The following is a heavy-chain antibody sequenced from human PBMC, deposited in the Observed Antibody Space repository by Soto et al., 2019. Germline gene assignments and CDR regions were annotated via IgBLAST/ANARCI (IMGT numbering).Heavy chain of an antibody. Sequence: ASVKVSCKASGYTFTSYGISWVRQAPGQGLEWMGWISAYNGNTNYAQKLQGRVTMTTDTSTSTAYMELRSLRSDDTAVYYCARGVVVPAAKGPHYYYYYMDVWGKGTTVTVSS. CDR3: ARGVVVPAAKGPHYYYYYMDV. V-gene: IGHV1-18*01. CDR1: GYTFTSYG. D-gene: IGHD2-2*01. J-gene: IGHJ6*03. CDR2: ISAYNGNT.